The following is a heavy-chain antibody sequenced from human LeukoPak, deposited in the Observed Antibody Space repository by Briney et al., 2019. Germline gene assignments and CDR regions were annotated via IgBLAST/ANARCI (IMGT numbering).Heavy chain of an antibody. CDR2: ISYDGSNK. Sequence: PGGSLRLSCAASGFTFSSYGMHWVRQAPGKGLEWVAVISYDGSNKYYADSVKGRFTISRDNSKNTLYLQMNSLRAEDTAVYYCARDARYCSGGSCPGGYYYYGMDVWGKGTTVTVSS. CDR1: GFTFSSYG. CDR3: ARDARYCSGGSCPGGYYYYGMDV. V-gene: IGHV3-30*03. D-gene: IGHD2-15*01. J-gene: IGHJ6*04.